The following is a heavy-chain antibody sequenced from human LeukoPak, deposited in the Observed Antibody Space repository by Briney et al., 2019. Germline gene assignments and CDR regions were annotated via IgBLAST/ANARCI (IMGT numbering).Heavy chain of an antibody. CDR2: IYYGGST. CDR1: GGSISSYY. Sequence: SETLSLTCTVSGGSISSYYWSWIRQPPGKGLEWIGYIYYGGSTNYNPSLKSRVTISVDTSKNQFSLKLSSVTAADTAVYYCARAPDYWGQGTLVTVSS. J-gene: IGHJ4*02. CDR3: ARAPDY. V-gene: IGHV4-59*01.